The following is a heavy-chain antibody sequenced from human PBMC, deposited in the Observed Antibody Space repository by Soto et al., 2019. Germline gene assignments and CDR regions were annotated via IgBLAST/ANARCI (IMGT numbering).Heavy chain of an antibody. CDR1: GGSFSGYY. D-gene: IGHD2-15*01. CDR2: INHSGST. V-gene: IGHV4-34*01. J-gene: IGHJ6*03. Sequence: SETLSLTCAVYGGSFSGYYWSWIRQPPWKGLEWIGEINHSGSTNYNPSLKSRVPISVDTSKNQFSLKLSSVTAADTAVYYCARDIVVVVAATPSPPAYYSYYYMDVWGKGTTVTVSS. CDR3: ARDIVVVVAATPSPPAYYSYYYMDV.